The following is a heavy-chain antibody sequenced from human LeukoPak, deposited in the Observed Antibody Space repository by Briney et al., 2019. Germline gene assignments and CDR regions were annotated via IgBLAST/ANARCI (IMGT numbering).Heavy chain of an antibody. Sequence: PGGSLRLSCAASAFSNAWMSWVRQAPGKGLEWVGRIKSKSDGGTTDYAAPVRGRFTISREDSKNTLFLQMNSLKTEDTAVYYCTTELYGGPDYWGQGTLVNVSS. J-gene: IGHJ4*02. CDR1: AFSNAW. CDR3: TTELYGGPDY. CDR2: IKSKSDGGTT. D-gene: IGHD4-23*01. V-gene: IGHV3-15*01.